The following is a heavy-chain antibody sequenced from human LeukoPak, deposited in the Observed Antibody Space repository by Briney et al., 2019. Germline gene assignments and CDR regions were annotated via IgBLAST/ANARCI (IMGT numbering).Heavy chain of an antibody. J-gene: IGHJ4*02. Sequence: GGSLRLSCAASRFTFSSYSMNWVRQAPGTGLEWVSYISSSSSTIYYADSVKGRFTISRDNANNSLYLQMNSLRAEDTAVYYCARLTRWGQGALVTVSS. V-gene: IGHV3-48*01. CDR2: ISSSSSTI. CDR3: ARLTR. CDR1: RFTFSSYS.